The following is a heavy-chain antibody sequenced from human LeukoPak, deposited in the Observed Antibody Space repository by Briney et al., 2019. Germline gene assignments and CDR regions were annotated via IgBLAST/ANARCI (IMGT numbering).Heavy chain of an antibody. D-gene: IGHD3-10*01. CDR1: GCSISSSSYY. J-gene: IGHJ4*02. Sequence: SETLSLTCTVSGCSISSSSYYWGWIRQPPGKGLEWIGSIYCSGSTYYNPSLKSRVTISVDTSKNQFSLKLSSVTAADTAVYYCARGGSGSYYLLFGYWGQGTLVTVSS. CDR3: ARGGSGSYYLLFGY. V-gene: IGHV4-39*01. CDR2: IYCSGST.